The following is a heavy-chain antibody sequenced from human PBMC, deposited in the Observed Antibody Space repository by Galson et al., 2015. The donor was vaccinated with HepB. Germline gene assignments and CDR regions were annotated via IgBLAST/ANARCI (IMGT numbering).Heavy chain of an antibody. J-gene: IGHJ3*02. CDR1: GYTFTSYA. Sequence: SVKVSCKASGYTFTSYAMNWVRQAPGQGLEWMGWINTNTGNPTYAQGFTGRFVFSLDTSVSTAYLQISSLKAEDTAVYYCARGSYDYIWGSYRTDAFDIWSQGTMVTVSS. CDR3: ARGSYDYIWGSYRTDAFDI. D-gene: IGHD3-16*02. V-gene: IGHV7-4-1*02. CDR2: INTNTGNP.